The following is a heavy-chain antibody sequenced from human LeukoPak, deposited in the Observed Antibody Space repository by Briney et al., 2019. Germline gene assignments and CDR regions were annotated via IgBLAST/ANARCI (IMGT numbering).Heavy chain of an antibody. CDR1: GGSISSYY. V-gene: IGHV4-59*01. J-gene: IGHJ4*02. D-gene: IGHD3-9*01. CDR3: ARSPDILTGENFDY. CDR2: IYYSGST. Sequence: SETLSLTCTVSGGSISSYYCTWIRQSPGKGLEWIGNIYYSGSTNYNASLKSRVTMSIDTSKHQFSLKLTSVTAADTAVYYCARSPDILTGENFDYWGQGTLVTVSS.